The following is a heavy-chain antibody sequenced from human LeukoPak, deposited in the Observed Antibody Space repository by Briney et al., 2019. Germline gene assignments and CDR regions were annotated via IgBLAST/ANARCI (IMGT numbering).Heavy chain of an antibody. Sequence: ASVKVSCKASGGTFSSYAISWVRQAPGQGLGWMGGIIPIFGTANYAQKFQGRVTITTDESTSTAYMELSSLRSEDTAVYYCAKDADPDWFDPWGQGTLVTVSS. V-gene: IGHV1-69*05. CDR2: IIPIFGTA. J-gene: IGHJ5*02. CDR3: AKDADPDWFDP. CDR1: GGTFSSYA.